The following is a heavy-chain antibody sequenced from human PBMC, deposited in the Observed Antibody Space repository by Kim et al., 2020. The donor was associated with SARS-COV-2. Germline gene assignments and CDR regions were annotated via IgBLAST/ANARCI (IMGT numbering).Heavy chain of an antibody. CDR1: GYSFTRYG. CDR2: ISGYNGKT. CDR3: ARDLDHDYDYDDTMDV. V-gene: IGHV1-18*01. Sequence: ASVKVSCKASGYSFTRYGINWVRQAPGEGLEWMGWISGYNGKTHYEQRFQGRVTLTIDAPTSIAYMEILTLTSDDAAVYYCARDLDHDYDYDDTMDVWGQGTTVTVSS. D-gene: IGHD3-22*01. J-gene: IGHJ6*02.